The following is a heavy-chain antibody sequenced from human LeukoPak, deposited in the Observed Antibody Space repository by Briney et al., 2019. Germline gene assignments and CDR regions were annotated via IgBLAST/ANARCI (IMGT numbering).Heavy chain of an antibody. CDR3: ARDSGYYFDY. D-gene: IGHD5-12*01. J-gene: IGHJ4*02. CDR1: GFTFSSYA. V-gene: IGHV3-53*01. Sequence: TGGSLRLSCAASGFTFSSYAMSWVRQAPGKGLEWVSVIYSGGSTYYADSVKGRFTISRDNSKNTLYLQMNSLRAEDTAVYYCARDSGYYFDYWGQGTLVTVSS. CDR2: IYSGGST.